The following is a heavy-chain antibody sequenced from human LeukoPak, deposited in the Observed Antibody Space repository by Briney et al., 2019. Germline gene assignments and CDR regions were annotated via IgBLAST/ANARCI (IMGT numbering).Heavy chain of an antibody. Sequence: KPGGSLRLSCAGSGFALKSYSLSWVRQAPGKGLEWVSSISSTSAYIYYADSVKGRFTISRDNVDNVVYLQMNSLGAEDTAVYYSARVAVSGPTGWFDSWGQGTLVIVSS. J-gene: IGHJ5*01. CDR3: ARVAVSGPTGWFDS. D-gene: IGHD2-8*02. CDR2: ISSTSAYI. V-gene: IGHV3-21*01. CDR1: GFALKSYS.